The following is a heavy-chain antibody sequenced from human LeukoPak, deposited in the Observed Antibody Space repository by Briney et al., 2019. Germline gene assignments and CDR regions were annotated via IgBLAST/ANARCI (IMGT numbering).Heavy chain of an antibody. D-gene: IGHD3-10*01. CDR3: ARSLSDYYGSGSYSDY. CDR2: ISWNSANT. Sequence: GGSLRLSCVASGFTFDEYAMHWVRQAPGKGLEWVSGISWNSANTGYADSVKGRFTISRDNAKNSLYLQMNSLRAEDTAVYYCARSLSDYYGSGSYSDYWGQGTLVTVSS. J-gene: IGHJ4*02. CDR1: GFTFDEYA. V-gene: IGHV3-9*01.